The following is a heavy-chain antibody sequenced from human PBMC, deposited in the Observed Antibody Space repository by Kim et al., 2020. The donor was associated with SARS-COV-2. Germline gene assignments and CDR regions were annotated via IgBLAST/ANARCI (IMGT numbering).Heavy chain of an antibody. CDR2: ISSSSSTI. D-gene: IGHD6-6*01. CDR3: ARDPTDPVIYSSSFVVGYYYYGMDV. CDR1: GFTFSSYS. Sequence: GGSLRLSCAASGFTFSSYSMNWVRQAPGKGLEWVSYISSSSSTIYYADSVKGRFTISRDNAKNSLYLQMNSLRDEDTAVYYCARDPTDPVIYSSSFVVGYYYYGMDVWGQGTTVTVSS. J-gene: IGHJ6*02. V-gene: IGHV3-48*02.